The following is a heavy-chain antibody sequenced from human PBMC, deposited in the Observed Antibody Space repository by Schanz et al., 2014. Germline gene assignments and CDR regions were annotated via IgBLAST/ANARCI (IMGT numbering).Heavy chain of an antibody. CDR3: ATVPTAGYGDRNYLDY. Sequence: EVQLVESGGGLVQPGGSLRLSCAASRFTFSDYWMSWVRQAPGKGLEWVANMNQDGSVKNYVDSVKGRFTISRDNAKNSLYLQMNSLRAEDTAVYYCATVPTAGYGDRNYLDYWGQGTLVTVSS. CDR2: MNQDGSVK. D-gene: IGHD4-17*01. CDR1: RFTFSDYW. J-gene: IGHJ4*02. V-gene: IGHV3-7*01.